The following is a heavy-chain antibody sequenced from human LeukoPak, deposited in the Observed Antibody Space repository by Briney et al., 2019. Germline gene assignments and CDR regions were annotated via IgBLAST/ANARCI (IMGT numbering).Heavy chain of an antibody. CDR3: ARRGYSYGYNYFDY. CDR1: GFTVNSNY. J-gene: IGHJ4*02. V-gene: IGHV3-66*01. D-gene: IGHD5-18*01. Sequence: GGSLRLSCAASGFTVNSNYMSWVRQAPGKGLEWVSVIYSGGSTYYADSVKGRFTISRVNSKNTLYLQMNSLRAEDRAVYYCARRGYSYGYNYFDYWGQGTLVTVSS. CDR2: IYSGGST.